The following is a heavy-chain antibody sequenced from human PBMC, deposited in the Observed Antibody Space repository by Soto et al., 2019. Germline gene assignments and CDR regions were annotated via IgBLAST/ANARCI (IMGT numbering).Heavy chain of an antibody. J-gene: IGHJ4*02. CDR1: GDSITTGNYY. CDR3: ARHVYHYYDSSGHIDS. V-gene: IGHV4-31*03. CDR2: TFHTGST. D-gene: IGHD3-22*01. Sequence: QVQLQESGPGLVKPSQTLPLTCTVSGDSITTGNYYWSWIRQRPGKGLEWIGYTFHTGSTHYNPSLQRRPLITIDTSANQFSLRLRSVTAADTAVYYCARHVYHYYDSSGHIDSWGQGTLVTVSS.